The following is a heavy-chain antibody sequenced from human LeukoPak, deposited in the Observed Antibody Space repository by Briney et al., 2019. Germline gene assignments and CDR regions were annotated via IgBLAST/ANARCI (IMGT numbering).Heavy chain of an antibody. V-gene: IGHV1-8*01. J-gene: IGHJ4*02. Sequence: GASVKVSCKASGYTFTSYDINWVQQATGHGLEWMGWMNPNRGNTGYAQKFQGRVTMTRNTSISTAYMELSSLRSEDTAVYYCARVTYYYDSSGYYNDYWGQGTLVTVSS. D-gene: IGHD3-22*01. CDR3: ARVTYYYDSSGYYNDY. CDR2: MNPNRGNT. CDR1: GYTFTSYD.